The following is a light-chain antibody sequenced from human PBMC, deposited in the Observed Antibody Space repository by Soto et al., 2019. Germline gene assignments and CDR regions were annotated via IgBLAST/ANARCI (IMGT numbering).Light chain of an antibody. Sequence: DILMTQSPSTLSASVGDRVTITCRASQSISSWLAWYQQKPGKAPKLLIYDASSLESGVPSRFSGSGSGTEFTLTISSPQPDDFATYYCQQYNSYSPRTFGQGTKVEIK. CDR1: QSISSW. V-gene: IGKV1-5*01. CDR3: QQYNSYSPRT. CDR2: DAS. J-gene: IGKJ1*01.